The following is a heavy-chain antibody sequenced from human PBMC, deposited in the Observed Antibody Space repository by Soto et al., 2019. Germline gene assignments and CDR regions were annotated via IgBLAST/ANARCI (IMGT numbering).Heavy chain of an antibody. CDR3: ARGGSGSGSYLYYYYYYYMDV. D-gene: IGHD3-10*01. CDR2: IYSGGST. V-gene: IGHV3-66*01. Sequence: GGSLRLSCAASGFTVSSNYMGWVRQAPGKGLEWVSVIYSGGSTYYADSVKGRFTISRDNSKNTLYLQMNSLRAEDTAVYYCARGGSGSGSYLYYYYYYYMDVWGKGTTVTVSS. CDR1: GFTVSSNY. J-gene: IGHJ6*03.